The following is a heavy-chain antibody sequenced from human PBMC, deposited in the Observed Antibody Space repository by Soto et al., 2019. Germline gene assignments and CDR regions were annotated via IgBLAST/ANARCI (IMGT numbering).Heavy chain of an antibody. V-gene: IGHV4-59*01. D-gene: IGHD2-2*03. J-gene: IGHJ6*02. Sequence: SETLSLTCTVSGGSISGYYWSWIRQPPGKRLAWIGYIDYYGSTNYNPSLKSRVTISVDTSKKQFSLNLGSVTAADTAIYYCARLNGYCISTNCHGYYGMDVWGQGTTVTVS. CDR2: IDYYGST. CDR1: GGSISGYY. CDR3: ARLNGYCISTNCHGYYGMDV.